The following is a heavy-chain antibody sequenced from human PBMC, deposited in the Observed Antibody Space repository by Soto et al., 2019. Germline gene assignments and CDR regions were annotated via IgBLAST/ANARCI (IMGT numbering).Heavy chain of an antibody. CDR1: GYTFTSYG. Sequence: QVQLVQSGAEVKKPGASVKVSCKASGYTFTSYGISWVRQAPGQGLEWMGWISAYNGNTNYAQKLQGRVTMTTDTSTSTAYMELRGLRSDDTAVYYCARNGRLLHQSYYYYGMDVWGQGTTVTVSS. J-gene: IGHJ6*02. V-gene: IGHV1-18*04. CDR3: ARNGRLLHQSYYYYGMDV. D-gene: IGHD3-22*01. CDR2: ISAYNGNT.